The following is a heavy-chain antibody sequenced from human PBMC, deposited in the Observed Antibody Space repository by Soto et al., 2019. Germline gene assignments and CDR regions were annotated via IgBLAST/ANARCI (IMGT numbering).Heavy chain of an antibody. CDR3: AKDHATAYNAFDI. V-gene: IGHV3-30*18. D-gene: IGHD4-17*01. CDR1: GFTFSSYG. J-gene: IGHJ3*02. CDR2: ISYDGSNK. Sequence: PGGSLRLSCAASGFTFSSYGMHWVRQAPDKGLEWVAVISYDGSNKYYADSVKGRFTISRDNSKNTLYLQMNSLRAEDTAVYYCAKDHATAYNAFDIWGQGTMVTVSS.